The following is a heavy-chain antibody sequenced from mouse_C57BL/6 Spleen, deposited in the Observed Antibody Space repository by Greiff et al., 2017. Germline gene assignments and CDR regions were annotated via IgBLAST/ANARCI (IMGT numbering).Heavy chain of an antibody. CDR3: ARSCYSNGGGLAY. CDR1: GYAFSSSW. V-gene: IGHV1-82*01. J-gene: IGHJ3*01. Sequence: QVQLKESGPELVKPGASVKISCKASGYAFSSSWMNWVKQRPGKGLEWIGRIYPGDGDTNYNGKFKGKATLTADKSSSTAYMQLSSLTSEDSAVYWRARSCYSNGGGLAYWGQGTLVTVSA. CDR2: IYPGDGDT. D-gene: IGHD2-5*01.